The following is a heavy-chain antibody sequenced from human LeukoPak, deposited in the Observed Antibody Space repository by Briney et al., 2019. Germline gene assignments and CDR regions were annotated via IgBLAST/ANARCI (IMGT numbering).Heavy chain of an antibody. V-gene: IGHV3-9*01. Sequence: PGGSLRLSCAASGFTFSRYIMNWVRQAPGKGLEWVSGISWNSGSIVYADSVKGRFTISRDNAKNSLYLQMNSLRAEDTALYYCAKGVRITMVRGAFDIWGQGTMVTVSS. CDR2: ISWNSGSI. J-gene: IGHJ3*02. CDR1: GFTFSRYI. CDR3: AKGVRITMVRGAFDI. D-gene: IGHD3-10*01.